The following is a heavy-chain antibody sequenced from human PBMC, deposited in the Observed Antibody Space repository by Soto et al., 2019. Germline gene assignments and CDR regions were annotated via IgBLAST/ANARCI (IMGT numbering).Heavy chain of an antibody. Sequence: QAQLVESGGGVVKPGRSRSPSWAPSGFAFSGYALRWARQAPGPGQEWVAVISYAGIFQHYADSVKGRFTISSDNSKNMVLLQISSLRAEDTAVYYCVSDRGYGHASVPYSWGQGTLVSVSS. CDR3: VSDRGYGHASVPYS. J-gene: IGHJ4*02. D-gene: IGHD5-18*01. CDR2: ISYAGIFQ. V-gene: IGHV3-30*04. CDR1: GFAFSGYA.